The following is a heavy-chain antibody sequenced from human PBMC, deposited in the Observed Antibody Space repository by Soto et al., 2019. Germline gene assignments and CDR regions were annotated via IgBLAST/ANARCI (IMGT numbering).Heavy chain of an antibody. D-gene: IGHD1-1*01. J-gene: IGHJ6*02. V-gene: IGHV1-3*01. Sequence: ASVKVSCKASGYTFSTYAMHWVRQAPGQSLEWMGWINGGTGQTRYSQRFQDRVTITRDTSAKTTYMDLTSLRSEDTAVYYCARGKGMEENYYYYGMDIWGQGTTVTVSS. CDR1: GYTFSTYA. CDR3: ARGKGMEENYYYYGMDI. CDR2: INGGTGQT.